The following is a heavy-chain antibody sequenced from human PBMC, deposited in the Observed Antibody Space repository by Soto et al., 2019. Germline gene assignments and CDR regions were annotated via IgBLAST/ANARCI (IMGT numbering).Heavy chain of an antibody. J-gene: IGHJ4*02. CDR3: RVTGISEVDY. Sequence: QVPLVQSGAEVQKPGASVTVSFKASGYTFSGFYIHWVRQAPGQGLESMGWINPANGEANYPQKFQGRVTMTRDTSTSTAYMELSRLTSDDTAVYYCRVTGISEVDYWGQGTLVTVSS. D-gene: IGHD1-1*01. CDR1: GYTFSGFY. V-gene: IGHV1-2*02. CDR2: INPANGEA.